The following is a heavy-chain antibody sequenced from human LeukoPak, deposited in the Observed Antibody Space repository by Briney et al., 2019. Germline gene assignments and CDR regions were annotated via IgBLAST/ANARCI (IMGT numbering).Heavy chain of an antibody. D-gene: IGHD3-16*02. Sequence: ASVKVSCKASGYTFTSYGISWVRQAPGQGLEWMGWISAHNGNTNYAQKLQGRVTMTTDTSTSTAYMELRSLRSDDTAVYYCARDHDYVWGSYRNFDYWGQGTLVTVSS. CDR3: ARDHDYVWGSYRNFDY. CDR1: GYTFTSYG. J-gene: IGHJ4*02. CDR2: ISAHNGNT. V-gene: IGHV1-18*01.